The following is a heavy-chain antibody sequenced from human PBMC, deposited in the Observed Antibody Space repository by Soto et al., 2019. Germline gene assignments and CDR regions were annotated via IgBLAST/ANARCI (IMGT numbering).Heavy chain of an antibody. CDR3: ARDVSSDTTGFRGYDL. J-gene: IGHJ4*02. D-gene: IGHD3-10*01. CDR1: GGTFSSYA. V-gene: IGHV1-69*13. Sequence: SVKVSCKASGGTFSSYAISWVRQAPGQGLEWMGGIIPIFGTANYAQKFQGRVTITADESTSTAYMELSGLTSEDTAIYYCARDVSSDTTGFRGYDLWGQGTQVTVSS. CDR2: IIPIFGTA.